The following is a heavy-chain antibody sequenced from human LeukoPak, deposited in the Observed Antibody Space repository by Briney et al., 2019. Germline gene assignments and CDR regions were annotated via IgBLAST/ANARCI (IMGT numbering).Heavy chain of an antibody. J-gene: IGHJ4*02. CDR2: ISSSSSYI. CDR3: ARDSLYYYILTGSAPFDY. D-gene: IGHD3-9*01. Sequence: PGGSLRLSYAASGFTFSSYSMNWVRRAPGKGLEWGSSISSSSSYIYCADSVKGRFTISRDNAKNSLYLQMNSLRAEDTAVYYCARDSLYYYILTGSAPFDYWGQETLVTVSS. V-gene: IGHV3-21*01. CDR1: GFTFSSYS.